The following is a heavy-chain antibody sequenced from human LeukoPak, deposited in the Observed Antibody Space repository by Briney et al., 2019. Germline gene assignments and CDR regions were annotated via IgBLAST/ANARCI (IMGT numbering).Heavy chain of an antibody. J-gene: IGHJ4*02. Sequence: GGSLRLSCAASGFTFSSYWMSRVRQAPGKGLEWVANIKQDGSEKYYVDSVKGRFTISRDNAKNSLYLQMNSLRAEDTAVYYCASAYYDFWSGYYYFDYWGQGTLVTVSS. D-gene: IGHD3-3*01. CDR3: ASAYYDFWSGYYYFDY. V-gene: IGHV3-7*01. CDR2: IKQDGSEK. CDR1: GFTFSSYW.